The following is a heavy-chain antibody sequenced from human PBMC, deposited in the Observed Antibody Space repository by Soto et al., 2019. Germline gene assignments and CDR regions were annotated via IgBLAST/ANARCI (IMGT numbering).Heavy chain of an antibody. CDR1: GFTLSAYS. J-gene: IGHJ6*02. CDR3: ARVLAAAGNYYGMDV. V-gene: IGHV3-21*01. Sequence: PGGSLRLSCAASGFTLSAYSMNWVRQTPGKGLEWVSSISTSSTYIHYADSVKGRFTISRDNAKNSLFLQMNSLTAEDTAVYYCARVLAAAGNYYGMDVWGQGTTVTVS. CDR2: ISTSSTYI. D-gene: IGHD6-13*01.